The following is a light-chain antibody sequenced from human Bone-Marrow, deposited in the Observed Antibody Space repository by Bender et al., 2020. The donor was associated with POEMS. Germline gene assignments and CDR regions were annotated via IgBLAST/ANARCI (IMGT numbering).Light chain of an antibody. V-gene: IGLV1-44*01. CDR2: RND. CDR3: AAWDDNLNGPP. CDR1: SSNIGNNN. J-gene: IGLJ2*01. Sequence: QSVLTQPPSVSGAPGQRVTISCSGSSSNIGNNNVNWYQQLPGTAPKLLIYRNDQRPSGVPDRFSGSKSGTSASLAISGLQSVDEADYYCAAWDDNLNGPPFGGGTKLTVL.